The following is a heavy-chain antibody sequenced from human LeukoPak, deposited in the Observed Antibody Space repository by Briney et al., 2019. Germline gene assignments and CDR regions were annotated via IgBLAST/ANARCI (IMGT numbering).Heavy chain of an antibody. D-gene: IGHD3-22*01. CDR2: KKKDGSEK. CDR3: ARGYYYDGSGYYVGNDFDY. Sequence: GGSLRLSCAASGFTFSRYWMNWVRQAPGKGLEWVANKKKDGSEKHYVDSVKGRFTISRDDAKNSLYLQMNSLRAEDTAVYYCARGYYYDGSGYYVGNDFDYWGQGTLVTVSS. J-gene: IGHJ4*02. V-gene: IGHV3-7*05. CDR1: GFTFSRYW.